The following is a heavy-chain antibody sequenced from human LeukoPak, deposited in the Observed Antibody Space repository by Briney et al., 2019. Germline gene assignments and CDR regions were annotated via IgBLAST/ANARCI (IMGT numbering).Heavy chain of an antibody. Sequence: SETLSLTCTVSGGSISGSNYYWGWIRQPPGKGLEWIGVVYYSGSTYYSSSFKSRVTISVDTSKNKFSLKLSPVTAADTAIYYCAGRGYYGCGSVYWGQGTLVTVSS. D-gene: IGHD3-10*01. CDR2: VYYSGST. J-gene: IGHJ4*02. V-gene: IGHV4-39*01. CDR3: AGRGYYGCGSVY. CDR1: GGSISGSNYY.